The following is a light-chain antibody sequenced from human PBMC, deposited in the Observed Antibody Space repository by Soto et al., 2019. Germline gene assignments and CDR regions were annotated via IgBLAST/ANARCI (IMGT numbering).Light chain of an antibody. CDR3: QQYGNSPVT. J-gene: IGKJ5*01. V-gene: IGKV3-20*01. CDR1: QTVSKNY. Sequence: EIVLTQSPCTLSSSPGEEVTLSCRASQTVSKNYLGWYQQKPGQAPRLLIYDASSRATGIPDRFSGSGSGTDFTLIISRLEPDDFAVYYCQQYGNSPVTFGQGTRLDVK. CDR2: DAS.